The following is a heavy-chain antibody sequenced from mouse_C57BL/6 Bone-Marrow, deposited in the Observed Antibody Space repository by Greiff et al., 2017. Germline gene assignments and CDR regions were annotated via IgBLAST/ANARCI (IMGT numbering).Heavy chain of an antibody. CDR2: IDPSDSYT. D-gene: IGHD2-1*01. CDR1: GYTFTSYW. Sequence: QVQLQQPGAELVRPGTSVKLSCKASGYTFTSYWMHWVKQRPGQGLEWIGVIDPSDSYTNYNPKFKGKATLTVDTYSSTAYMQLSSLTSEDSAVYYCARVGNYPAWFAYWGQGTLVTVSA. CDR3: ARVGNYPAWFAY. J-gene: IGHJ3*01. V-gene: IGHV1-59*01.